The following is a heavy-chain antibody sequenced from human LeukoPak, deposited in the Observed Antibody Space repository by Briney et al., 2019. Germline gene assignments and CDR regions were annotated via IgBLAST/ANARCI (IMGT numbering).Heavy chain of an antibody. CDR2: ISLSGDKRGDNT. CDR3: VGTFTVFGVISTIA. D-gene: IGHD3-3*01. Sequence: GGSLRLSCAAFGFTFKIYSMNWVRQAPGKGLEWVSSISLSGDKRGDNTFYAASVRGRFSISRDNSQNTVFLQMSSLRVDNTAAYYCVGTFTVFGVISTIAWGQGTLVSVSS. V-gene: IGHV3-23*01. CDR1: GFTFKIYS. J-gene: IGHJ4*02.